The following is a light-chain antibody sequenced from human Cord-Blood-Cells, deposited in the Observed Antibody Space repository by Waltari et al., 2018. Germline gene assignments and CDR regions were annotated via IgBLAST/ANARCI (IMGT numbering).Light chain of an antibody. CDR1: SSNIGSNS. CDR3: AAWDDSLSGPV. J-gene: IGLJ3*02. CDR2: RNN. V-gene: IGLV1-47*01. Sequence: QSVLTQPPSASGTPGQRVPIPCSGSSSNIGSNSVNWYQQLPGTAPKLLIYRNNQRPSGVPDRFSGSKSGTSASLAISGLRSEDEADYYCAAWDDSLSGPVFGGGTKLTVL.